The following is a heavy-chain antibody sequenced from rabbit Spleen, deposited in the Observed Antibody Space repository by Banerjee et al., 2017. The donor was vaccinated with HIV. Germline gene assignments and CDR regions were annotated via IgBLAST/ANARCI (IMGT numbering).Heavy chain of an antibody. CDR1: GFDLSSYYY. CDR2: INTSSGST. V-gene: IGHV1S40*01. J-gene: IGHJ3*01. CDR3: VRHVHSDSYCDL. Sequence: QSLEESGGDLVKPGASLTLTCTVSGFDLSSYYYMCWVRQAPGKGLEWIGCINTSSGSTWYASWAKGRFTISKTSSTTVTLQMTSLTAADTATYFCVRHVHSDSYCDLWGQGTLVTVS. D-gene: IGHD6-1*01.